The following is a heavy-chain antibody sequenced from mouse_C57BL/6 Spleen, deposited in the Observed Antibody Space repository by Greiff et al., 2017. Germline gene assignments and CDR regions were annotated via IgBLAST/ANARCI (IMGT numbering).Heavy chain of an antibody. D-gene: IGHD1-1*01. V-gene: IGHV1-62-2*01. CDR2: FYPGSGST. Sequence: QVQLQQSGAELVKPGASVKLSCKASGYTFTEYTIHWVKQRPGQGLAWIGWFYPGSGSTKYNEKFKDKATLTADKSSSTAYMELSRLTSEDSAGYFCGRHEDGLRYLDYWGQGTTLTVSS. CDR3: GRHEDGLRYLDY. J-gene: IGHJ2*01. CDR1: GYTFTEYT.